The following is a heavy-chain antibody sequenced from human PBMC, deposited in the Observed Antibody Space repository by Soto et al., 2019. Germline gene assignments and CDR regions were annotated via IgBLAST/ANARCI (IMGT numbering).Heavy chain of an antibody. CDR3: ARDRGDDSFDS. CDR2: IKEDGSEK. J-gene: IGHJ4*02. D-gene: IGHD5-12*01. CDR1: GFTCSSYW. Sequence: EVQLVESGGGLVQPGGSLRLSCAASGFTCSSYWMSWVRQAPGKGLEWVANIKEDGSEKYYVDSVKGRFTISRDNATNSLYLQMNSLRAEDTAVYYCARDRGDDSFDSWGQGTLVTFSS. V-gene: IGHV3-7*04.